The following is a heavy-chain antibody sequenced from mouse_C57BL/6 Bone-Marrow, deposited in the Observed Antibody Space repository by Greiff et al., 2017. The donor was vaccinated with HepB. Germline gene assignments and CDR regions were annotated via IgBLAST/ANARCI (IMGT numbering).Heavy chain of an antibody. CDR2: SRNKANDYTT. V-gene: IGHV7-1*01. CDR3: ARDAGSPGYAMDY. J-gene: IGHJ4*01. Sequence: EVNVVESGGGLVQSGRSLRLSCATSGFTFSDFYMEWVRQAPGKGLEWIAASRNKANDYTTEYSASVKGRFIVSRDTSQSILYLQMNALRAEDTAIYYCARDAGSPGYAMDYWGQGTSVTVSS. CDR1: GFTFSDFY.